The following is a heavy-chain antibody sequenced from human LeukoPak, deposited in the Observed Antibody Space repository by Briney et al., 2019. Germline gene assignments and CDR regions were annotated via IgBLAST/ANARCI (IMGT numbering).Heavy chain of an antibody. CDR2: ISYDGSNK. CDR3: AKVRLASPPNYYYYGMDV. V-gene: IGHV3-30*18. Sequence: GGSLRLSCAASGFTFSSYGMHWVRQAPGKGLEWVAVISYDGSNKYYADSVKGRFTISRDNSKNTLYLQMNSLRAEDTAVYYCAKVRLASPPNYYYYGMDVWGQGTTVTVSS. CDR1: GFTFSSYG. J-gene: IGHJ6*02.